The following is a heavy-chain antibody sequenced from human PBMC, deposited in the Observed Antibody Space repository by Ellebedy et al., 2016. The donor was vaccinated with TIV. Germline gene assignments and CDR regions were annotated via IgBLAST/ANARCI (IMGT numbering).Heavy chain of an antibody. CDR1: GFTFTSYW. Sequence: GESLKISCVASGFTFTSYWMSWVRQAPGKGLEWVANIKQDGSEKYYADSVKGRFSISRDNGDNSVYLQMNSLRAEDTAVYCCARTGYGYHGMDVWGQGTTVTVSS. V-gene: IGHV3-7*03. J-gene: IGHJ6*02. D-gene: IGHD5-12*01. CDR3: ARTGYGYHGMDV. CDR2: IKQDGSEK.